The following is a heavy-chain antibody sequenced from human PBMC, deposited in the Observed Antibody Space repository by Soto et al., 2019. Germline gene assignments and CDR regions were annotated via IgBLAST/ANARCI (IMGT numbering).Heavy chain of an antibody. CDR3: ARRIPFGYAMDV. V-gene: IGHV3-64*01. CDR1: GFMFSNHG. Sequence: PGGSLRLSCAASGFMFSNHGMHWVRQAPGKGLEWVAVITSNGGNTDYASSVKGRFTISRDNSKNTLYLQMGSLRAEDMAVYYCARRIPFGYAMDVWGQGTTVTVSS. J-gene: IGHJ6*02. D-gene: IGHD2-21*01. CDR2: ITSNGGNT.